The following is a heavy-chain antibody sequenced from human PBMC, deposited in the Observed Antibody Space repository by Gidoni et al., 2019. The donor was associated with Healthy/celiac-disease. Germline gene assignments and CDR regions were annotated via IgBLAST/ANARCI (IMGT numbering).Heavy chain of an antibody. CDR3: ARGHLTIFGVVYGMDV. CDR2: INPNSGGT. J-gene: IGHJ6*02. V-gene: IGHV1-2*02. D-gene: IGHD3-3*01. CDR1: GYTFTGHY. Sequence: HVQLVQSGAEVQKPGASVKVSSNSSGYTFTGHYMHWVRQAPGQGLEWMGWINPNSGGTNYAQKFQGRVTMTRDTSISTAYMELSRLRSDDTAVYYCARGHLTIFGVVYGMDVWGQGTTVTVSS.